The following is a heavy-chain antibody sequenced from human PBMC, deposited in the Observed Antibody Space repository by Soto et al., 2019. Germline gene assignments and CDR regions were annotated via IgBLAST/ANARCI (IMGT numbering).Heavy chain of an antibody. V-gene: IGHV4-31*03. CDR3: ARSVFP. CDR1: GGSISSGGYY. CDR2: IYYSGNT. Sequence: QVQLQESGPGLVKPSQTLSLTCTVSGGSISSGGYYWSWIRQHPGKGLEWIGYIYYSGNTYYNRSLKSRVTISIDTSENQFSLNLTSVPAADTAVYCCARSVFPWGKGPLVTVSS. J-gene: IGHJ5*02.